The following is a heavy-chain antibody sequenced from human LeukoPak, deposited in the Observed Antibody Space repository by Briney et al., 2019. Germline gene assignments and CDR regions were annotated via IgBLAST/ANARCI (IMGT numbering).Heavy chain of an antibody. J-gene: IGHJ5*02. CDR3: ARTHCSSTSCYSGGWFDP. Sequence: GESLKISCKGSGYSFTSYWIGWVRQMPGKGLEWMGIIYPGDSDTRYSPSFQGQVTISADKSISTAYLQWSSLKASDTAMYYCARTHCSSTSCYSGGWFDPWGQGTLVTVSS. D-gene: IGHD2-2*01. CDR2: IYPGDSDT. V-gene: IGHV5-51*01. CDR1: GYSFTSYW.